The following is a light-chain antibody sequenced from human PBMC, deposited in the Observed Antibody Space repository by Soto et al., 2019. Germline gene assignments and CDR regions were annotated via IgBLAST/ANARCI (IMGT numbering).Light chain of an antibody. J-gene: IGKJ4*01. CDR3: QQRSNWPRLT. CDR2: DAS. V-gene: IGKV3-11*01. Sequence: NLFTPSPATPSFFPGGKATPSPQARQSASSYLAWYQQKPGQAPRLLIYDASNRATGIPARFSGSGSGTDFTLTISCLEPEDFAVYYCQQRSNWPRLTFGGGTKV. CDR1: QSASSY.